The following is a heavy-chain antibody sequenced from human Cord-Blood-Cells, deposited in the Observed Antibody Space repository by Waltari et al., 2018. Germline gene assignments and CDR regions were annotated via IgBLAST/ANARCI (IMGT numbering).Heavy chain of an antibody. CDR1: GFTFSSYA. CDR3: ARDPGDLKSFDY. D-gene: IGHD7-27*01. CDR2: ISYDGSNK. J-gene: IGHJ4*02. Sequence: QVQLVESGGGVVQPGRSLRLSCAASGFTFSSYAMHWVRQAPGKGLEWVAVISYDGSNKYYADSVKGRFTSSRDNSKNTLYLQMNSLRAEDTAVYYCARDPGDLKSFDYWGQGTLVTVSS. V-gene: IGHV3-30-3*01.